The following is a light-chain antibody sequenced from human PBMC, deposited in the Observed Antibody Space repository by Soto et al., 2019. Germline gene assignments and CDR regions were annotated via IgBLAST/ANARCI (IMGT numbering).Light chain of an antibody. V-gene: IGKV1-33*01. CDR2: DAS. CDR1: QDISNC. J-gene: IGKJ1*01. CDR3: QHYASFPCT. Sequence: DFQLSQSASSLSASVGDRVTITCRASQDISNCLAWYQQKPGKAPKLLIYDASGLEIGVPSRFSGSGSGTEFTLTISSLQPEDFATYYCQHYASFPCTFGQGTRLDIK.